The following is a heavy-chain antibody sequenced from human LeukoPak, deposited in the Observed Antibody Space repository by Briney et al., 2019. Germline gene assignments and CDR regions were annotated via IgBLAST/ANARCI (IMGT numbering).Heavy chain of an antibody. D-gene: IGHD2-15*01. CDR1: GGSFSGYY. V-gene: IGHV4-34*01. CDR2: INHSGST. Sequence: SETLSLTCAVYGGSFSGYYWSWIRQPPGRGLEGIGEINHSGSTNYNPSLKSRVTISVDTSKNQFSLKLSSVTAADTAVYYRARAEGGYCSGGSCVPNTRWFDPWGQGTLVTVSS. CDR3: ARAEGGYCSGGSCVPNTRWFDP. J-gene: IGHJ5*02.